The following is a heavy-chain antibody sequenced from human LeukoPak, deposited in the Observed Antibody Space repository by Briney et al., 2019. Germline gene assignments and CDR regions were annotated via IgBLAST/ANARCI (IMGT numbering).Heavy chain of an antibody. CDR1: GYTFTSYA. D-gene: IGHD4-17*01. J-gene: IGHJ6*03. CDR3: AREKTDGIFHGDYYYYYYMDV. V-gene: IGHV7-4-1*02. Sequence: ASVKVSCKASGYTFTSYAMNWVRQAPGQGLEWMGWINTNTGNPTYAQGFTGRFVFSLDTSVSTAYLQISSLKAEDTAVYYCAREKTDGIFHGDYYYYYYMDVWGKGTTVTVSS. CDR2: INTNTGNP.